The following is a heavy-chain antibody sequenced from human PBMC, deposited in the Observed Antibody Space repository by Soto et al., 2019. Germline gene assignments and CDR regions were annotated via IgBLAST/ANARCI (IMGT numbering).Heavy chain of an antibody. D-gene: IGHD1-26*01. CDR2: INSDGSDS. J-gene: IGHJ4*02. CDR3: VRDDPGLGMDY. CDR1: GFTFSNFW. V-gene: IGHV3-74*01. Sequence: EVQLVESGGGLVQPGGSLRHSCAASGFTFSNFWMHWIRQDPGKRLVWVSHINSDGSDSTHADSVKGRFTISRDNAKHSLYLQMNSLRAEDTAVYFCVRDDPGLGMDYWGLGTLVAVSS.